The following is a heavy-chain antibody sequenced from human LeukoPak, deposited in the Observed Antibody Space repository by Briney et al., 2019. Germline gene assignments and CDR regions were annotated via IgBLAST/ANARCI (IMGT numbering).Heavy chain of an antibody. CDR1: GFTFRDYY. D-gene: IGHD2-2*01. CDR2: ISSSGSTI. V-gene: IGHV3-11*01. CDR3: ARVASTIPAAKLNYMDV. J-gene: IGHJ6*03. Sequence: GGSLRLSCAASGFTFRDYYMSWIRQAPGKGLEWVSYISSSGSTIYYADSVKGRFTISRDNAKNSLYLQMNSLRAEDTAVYYCARVASTIPAAKLNYMDVWGKGTTVTVSS.